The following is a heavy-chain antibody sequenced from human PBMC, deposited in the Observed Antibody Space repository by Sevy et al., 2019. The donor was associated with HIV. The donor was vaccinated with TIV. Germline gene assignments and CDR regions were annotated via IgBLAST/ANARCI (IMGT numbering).Heavy chain of an antibody. V-gene: IGHV3-23*01. J-gene: IGHJ3*02. CDR3: AXXXXXXXXXXXAYDAFDI. CDR2: ISGSGGST. Sequence: GGSLRLSCAASGFTFSSYAMSWVRQAPGKGLEWVSAISGSGGSTYYADSVKGRFTISRDNSKNTLYLQMNSLRAEDXXXXXXAXXXXXXXXXXXAYDAFDIWGQGTMVTVSS. CDR1: GFTFSSYA.